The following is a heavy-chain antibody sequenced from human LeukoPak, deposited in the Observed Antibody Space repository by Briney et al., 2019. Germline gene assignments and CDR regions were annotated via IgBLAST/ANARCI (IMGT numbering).Heavy chain of an antibody. V-gene: IGHV3-53*01. CDR2: IYSGGST. J-gene: IGHJ4*02. D-gene: IGHD1-26*01. Sequence: GGSLRLSCAASGFTVSSNYMSWVRQAPGKGLEWVSVIYSGGSTYYADSVKGRFTISRDNSKNTLYLQMNSLRAEDTAVYYCARGSGSYGYYFDYWGQGTLATVSS. CDR1: GFTVSSNY. CDR3: ARGSGSYGYYFDY.